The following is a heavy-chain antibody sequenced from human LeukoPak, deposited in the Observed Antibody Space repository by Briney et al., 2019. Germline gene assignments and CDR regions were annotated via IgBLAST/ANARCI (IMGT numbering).Heavy chain of an antibody. CDR1: GFTFSSYS. CDR3: ARDGISSGLYKILTD. D-gene: IGHD6-19*01. Sequence: GGSLRLSCAASGFTFSSYSMNWVRQAPGKGLEWVSYISSSSSPIYYADSVKGRFTISRDNAKNSLYLQMNSLRDEDTAVYYCARDGISSGLYKILTDWGQGILVTVSS. V-gene: IGHV3-48*02. J-gene: IGHJ4*02. CDR2: ISSSSSPI.